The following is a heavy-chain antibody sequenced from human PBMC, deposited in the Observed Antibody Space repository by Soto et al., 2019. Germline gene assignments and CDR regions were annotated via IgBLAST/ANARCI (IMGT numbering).Heavy chain of an antibody. J-gene: IGHJ6*02. V-gene: IGHV1-69*01. CDR3: ARSQGSSTSLEIYYYYYYGMDV. D-gene: IGHD2-2*01. Sequence: QVQLVQSGAEVQKPGSSVKVSCKASGGTFGSYAISWVRQAPGQGLEWMGGIIPIPGTANYAQKFQGRVTIAAGEYTGTAYMELSRLRYEDTAAYYCARSQGSSTSLEIYYYYYYGMDVWGQGTTVTVSS. CDR1: GGTFGSYA. CDR2: IIPIPGTA.